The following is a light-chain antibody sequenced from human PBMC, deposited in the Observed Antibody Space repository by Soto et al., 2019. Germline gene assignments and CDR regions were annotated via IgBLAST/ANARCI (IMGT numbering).Light chain of an antibody. J-gene: IGKJ1*01. Sequence: EIVLTQSPGTLSLSPGERATLSCRASQSITNSFLAWYQQKPGQAPRLIMYGASNRATGIPDRFSGSGSATDFTLTISTLEPEDFAIYHCQQYGSLPPTFGQGTKVDI. CDR2: GAS. CDR3: QQYGSLPPT. CDR1: QSITNSF. V-gene: IGKV3-20*01.